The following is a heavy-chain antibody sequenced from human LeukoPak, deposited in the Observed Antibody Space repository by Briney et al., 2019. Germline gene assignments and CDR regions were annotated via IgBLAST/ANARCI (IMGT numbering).Heavy chain of an antibody. CDR3: AKDLPDIVVVPAAISKFDY. Sequence: GGSLRLSCAASGFTFSSYAKSWVRQAPGKGLEWVSANSGSGGSTYYADSVKGRFTISRDNSKNTLYLQMNSLRAEDTAVYYCAKDLPDIVVVPAAISKFDYWGQGTLVTVSS. CDR1: GFTFSSYA. CDR2: NSGSGGST. V-gene: IGHV3-23*01. J-gene: IGHJ4*02. D-gene: IGHD2-2*01.